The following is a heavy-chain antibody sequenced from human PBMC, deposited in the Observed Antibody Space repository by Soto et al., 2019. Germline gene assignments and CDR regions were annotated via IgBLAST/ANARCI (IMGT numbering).Heavy chain of an antibody. Sequence: ASVKVSCKASGFTFTSSAVQWVRQARGQRLEWIGWIVVGSGNTNYAQKFQERVTITRDMSTSTAYMELSSLRSEDTAVYYCAAEQYSSSFYYYGMDVWGQGTTVTVSS. J-gene: IGHJ6*02. V-gene: IGHV1-58*01. D-gene: IGHD6-6*01. CDR2: IVVGSGNT. CDR1: GFTFTSSA. CDR3: AAEQYSSSFYYYGMDV.